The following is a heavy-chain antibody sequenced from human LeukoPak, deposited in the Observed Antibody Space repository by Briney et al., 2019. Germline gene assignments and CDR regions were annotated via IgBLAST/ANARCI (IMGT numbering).Heavy chain of an antibody. V-gene: IGHV3-30*03. Sequence: GGSLRLSCAASGFTFSSYGMHWVRQAPGKGLEWVAVISYDGSNKYYADSVKGRFTISRDNAKNSLYLQMNSLRAEDTAVYYCARVDRGIVVAYFDIWGQGTMVTVSS. D-gene: IGHD3-22*01. CDR2: ISYDGSNK. CDR3: ARVDRGIVVAYFDI. CDR1: GFTFSSYG. J-gene: IGHJ3*02.